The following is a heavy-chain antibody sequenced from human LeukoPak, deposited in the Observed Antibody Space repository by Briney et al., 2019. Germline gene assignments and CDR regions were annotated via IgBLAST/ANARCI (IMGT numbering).Heavy chain of an antibody. CDR2: INPSSGGT. D-gene: IGHD2-15*01. CDR1: GYIFTGYY. Sequence: ASVKVSCKPSGYIFTGYYIHWVRQAPGQGLEWMGWINPSSGGTNYPQNFQGRVTMTRDTSLSTAYMEGSGLRSDDTAVYYCARGVVAATFYYYMDVWGKGTTVTISS. CDR3: ARGVVAATFYYYMDV. V-gene: IGHV1-2*02. J-gene: IGHJ6*03.